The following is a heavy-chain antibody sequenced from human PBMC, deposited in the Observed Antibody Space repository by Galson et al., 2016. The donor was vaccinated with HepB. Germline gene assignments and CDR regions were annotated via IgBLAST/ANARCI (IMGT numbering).Heavy chain of an antibody. CDR3: ARGGKSYGYDPRGYFDA. J-gene: IGHJ4*02. Sequence: QSGAEVKKPGESLKISCEASKYNFTDYWVAWVRQRPGKGLEWMGIVFPGDSDTRYSPSFQGQVTISADKSINTAYLQWTSLKASDTALYYCARGGKSYGYDPRGYFDAWGQGILVTVSS. CDR2: VFPGDSDT. CDR1: KYNFTDYW. D-gene: IGHD3-16*01. V-gene: IGHV5-51*01.